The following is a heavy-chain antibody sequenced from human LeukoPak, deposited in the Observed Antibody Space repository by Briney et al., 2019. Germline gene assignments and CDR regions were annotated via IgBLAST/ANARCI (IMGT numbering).Heavy chain of an antibody. J-gene: IGHJ4*02. V-gene: IGHV2-70*01. CDR1: GFSLSTSGMC. Sequence: SGPALVKPTQTLTLTCTFSGFSLSTSGMCVSWIRQPPGKALEWLALIDWDDDKYYSTSLKTRLTISKDTSKNQVVLTMTNMDPEDTATYYCARTTYYYDSSGYYLDYWGQGTLVTVSS. CDR2: IDWDDDK. D-gene: IGHD3-22*01. CDR3: ARTTYYYDSSGYYLDY.